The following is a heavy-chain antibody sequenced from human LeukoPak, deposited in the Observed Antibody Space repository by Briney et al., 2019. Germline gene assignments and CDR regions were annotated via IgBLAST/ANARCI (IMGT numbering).Heavy chain of an antibody. V-gene: IGHV3-66*01. D-gene: IGHD6-19*01. Sequence: GGSQRLSCAASGFTVSSKYMGWVRQAPGKGLEWVSVIHPGGTIYYADSVKGTFTISRDNSKNTLYLEMNTLRVEDTAVYYCAMYSSAWYAVYWGHGTLFTVSS. CDR1: GFTVSSKY. CDR3: AMYSSAWYAVY. CDR2: IHPGGTI. J-gene: IGHJ4*01.